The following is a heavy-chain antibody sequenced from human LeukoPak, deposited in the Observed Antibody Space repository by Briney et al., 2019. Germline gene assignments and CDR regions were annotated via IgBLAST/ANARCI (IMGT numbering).Heavy chain of an antibody. J-gene: IGHJ4*02. V-gene: IGHV3-23*01. CDR3: ATPWNGDYVGFDY. D-gene: IGHD4-17*01. CDR1: GFTFSSYA. CDR2: ISGSGGST. Sequence: GGSLRLSCAASGFTFSSYAMSWVRQAPGKGLEWVSAISGSGGSTYYADSVKGRFTISRDNSKNTLYLQMKSLRAEDTAVYYCATPWNGDYVGFDYWGQGTLVTVSS.